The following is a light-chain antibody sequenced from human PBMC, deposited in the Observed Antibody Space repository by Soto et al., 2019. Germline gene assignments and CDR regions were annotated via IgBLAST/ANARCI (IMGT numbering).Light chain of an antibody. CDR1: SCNIGSNF. CDR3: AAWDDSLSGWV. CDR2: WND. Sequence: QSVLTQPPSASGTPGQTVTISCSGSSCNIGSNFVYWYQQFPGTAPKLLIYWNDQQPSGVPDRFSGSTSATSASLAIIGLPSEDEADYYCAAWDDSLSGWVFGGGTKLTVL. J-gene: IGLJ3*02. V-gene: IGLV1-47*01.